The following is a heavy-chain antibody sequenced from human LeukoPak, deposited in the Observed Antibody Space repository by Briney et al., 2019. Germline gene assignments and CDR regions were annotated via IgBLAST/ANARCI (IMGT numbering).Heavy chain of an antibody. J-gene: IGHJ6*03. CDR3: ARETSQKGAHYMDV. V-gene: IGHV4-59*01. CDR1: GESITSYY. CDR2: IYYSGST. D-gene: IGHD3-16*01. Sequence: SETLSLTCIVSGESITSYYWSWIRQPPGKGLEWIGYIYYSGSTNYKPSLKSRVTISVDTSKNQFSLKLSSVTAADTAVYYCARETSQKGAHYMDVWGKGTTVTISS.